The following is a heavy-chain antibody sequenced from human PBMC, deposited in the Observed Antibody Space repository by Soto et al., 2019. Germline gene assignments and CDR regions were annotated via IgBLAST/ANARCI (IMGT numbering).Heavy chain of an antibody. J-gene: IGHJ6*02. CDR1: GFSLSTSGMC. V-gene: IGHV2-70*01. Sequence: SGPTLVNPXQTLTLTCTFSGFSLSTSGMCVSWIRQPPGKALEWLALIDWDDDKYYSTSLKTRLTISKDTSKNQVVLTMTNMDPVDTATYYCARTLGRGGSYHYYYYGMDVWGQGTTVTVSS. D-gene: IGHD1-26*01. CDR3: ARTLGRGGSYHYYYYGMDV. CDR2: IDWDDDK.